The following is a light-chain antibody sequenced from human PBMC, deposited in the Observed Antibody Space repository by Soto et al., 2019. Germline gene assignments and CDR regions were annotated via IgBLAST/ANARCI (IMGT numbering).Light chain of an antibody. Sequence: EILMTQSPATLSVSPGERATLSCRASQSVSSSSAWYQHKPGQAPRLLIYAASTRATGVPARFSGSGSGTEFTLTISSLQSEDFAVYYCQQHNNWPLTFGQGTKVDIK. CDR1: QSVSSS. CDR2: AAS. V-gene: IGKV3-15*01. J-gene: IGKJ1*01. CDR3: QQHNNWPLT.